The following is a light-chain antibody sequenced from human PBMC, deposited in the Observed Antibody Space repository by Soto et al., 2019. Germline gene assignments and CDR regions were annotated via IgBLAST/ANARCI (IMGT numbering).Light chain of an antibody. CDR1: SSDVGGYNY. CDR2: DVT. V-gene: IGLV2-14*03. J-gene: IGLJ2*01. CDR3: SSSTTTSAVA. Sequence: QSALTQPASVSGSPGQWITISCTGTSSDVGGYNYVSWYQQHPGKAPKLMIYDVTNRPSGVSYRCSGSKSGNTASLTISGLQAEDEADYYCSSSTTTSAVAFGGGTKLTVL.